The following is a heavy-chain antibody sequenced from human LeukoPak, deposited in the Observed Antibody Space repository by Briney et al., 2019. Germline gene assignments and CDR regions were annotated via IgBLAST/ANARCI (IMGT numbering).Heavy chain of an antibody. D-gene: IGHD6-13*01. J-gene: IGHJ5*02. Sequence: GGSLRLSCAASGFTVSSYYMSWVRQAPGKGLEWVSVIYSGGTTHYADSVRGRFTISRDSSKNTLYLQMNSLRAEDTAVYYCARVSSSWYGLTFDPWGQGTLVTVSS. CDR1: GFTVSSYY. CDR3: ARVSSSWYGLTFDP. V-gene: IGHV3-53*01. CDR2: IYSGGTT.